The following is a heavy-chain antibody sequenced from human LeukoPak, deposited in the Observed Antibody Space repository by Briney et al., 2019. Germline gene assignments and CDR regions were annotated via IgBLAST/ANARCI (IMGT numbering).Heavy chain of an antibody. CDR1: GGSVSSGSYY. CDR2: IYHTGTT. V-gene: IGHV4-61*01. CDR3: ARGGAFDI. Sequence: SETLSLTSTVSGGSVSSGSYYWRCIRQPPGKGLEWSAYIYHTGTTNYNPSLKSRVTISVDTSKNQFSLKLSSVTAADTAVYYCARGGAFDIWGQGTMVTVSS. J-gene: IGHJ3*02.